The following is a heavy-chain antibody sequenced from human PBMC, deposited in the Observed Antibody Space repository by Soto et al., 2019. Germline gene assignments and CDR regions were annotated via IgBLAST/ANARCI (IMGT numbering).Heavy chain of an antibody. CDR2: ISDTGGDS. CDR1: GFTFINYA. J-gene: IGHJ4*02. V-gene: IGHV3-23*01. Sequence: GGSLRLSCEAPGFTFINYAMSWVRQAPGKGLEWVASISDTGGDSYYADSMDGRFTISRDNSKNTLYLQINSLRAEDTAVYYCVRDLYRSATMPCLDHWGQGTLVTVSS. CDR3: VRDLYRSATMPCLDH. D-gene: IGHD1-1*01.